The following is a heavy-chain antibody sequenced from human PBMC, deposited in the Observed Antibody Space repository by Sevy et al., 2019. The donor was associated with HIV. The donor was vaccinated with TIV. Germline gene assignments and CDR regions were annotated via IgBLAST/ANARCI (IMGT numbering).Heavy chain of an antibody. CDR1: GYSFTGYY. Sequence: ASVKVSCKASGYSFTGYYVHWLRQAPGQGLEWMGWINPGTGGTYFARRFQDRVTLTTGKSITTAFMELNGLTFEDTAVYYCARMGAYADTSGYYPLKYWGQGTLVTVSS. CDR3: ARMGAYADTSGYYPLKY. D-gene: IGHD3-22*01. CDR2: INPGTGGT. V-gene: IGHV1-2*02. J-gene: IGHJ4*02.